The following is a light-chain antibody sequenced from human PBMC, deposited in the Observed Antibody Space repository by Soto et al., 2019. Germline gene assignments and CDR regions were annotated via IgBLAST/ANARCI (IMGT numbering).Light chain of an antibody. V-gene: IGKV1-9*01. CDR2: AAS. CDR1: QVISTS. CDR3: QQLFDYPIT. Sequence: DIQLTQSPSFLSPSIGESVTITSRASQVISTSLAWYQVTQGKPPKLLIYAASTLESGVPSRFRATVSGTEFSLPITRLQPEDFSTYYCQQLFDYPITFGQGTRLEIK. J-gene: IGKJ5*01.